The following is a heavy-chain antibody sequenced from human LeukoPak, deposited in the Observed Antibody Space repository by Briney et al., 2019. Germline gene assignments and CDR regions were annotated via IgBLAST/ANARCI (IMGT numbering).Heavy chain of an antibody. V-gene: IGHV3-21*01. D-gene: IGHD3-22*01. CDR2: ISSSSSYI. J-gene: IGHJ4*02. CDR1: GFTFCSYS. Sequence: GGSLRLSCAASGFTFCSYSMNWVRQAPGKGLEWVSSISSSSSYIYYSDSVEGRFTISRDNAKNSLYLQMNSLRAEDTAVYYCARDRSSGYLLDYWGQGTPVTVSS. CDR3: ARDRSSGYLLDY.